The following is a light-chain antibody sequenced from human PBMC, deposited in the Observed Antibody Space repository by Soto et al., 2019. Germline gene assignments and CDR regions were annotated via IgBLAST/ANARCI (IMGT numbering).Light chain of an antibody. CDR1: SNDVGGYDY. J-gene: IGLJ1*01. V-gene: IGLV2-14*01. CDR2: EVS. CDR3: SSYATSSPYV. Sequence: QSALTQPASVSGSPGHSITISCTGTSNDVGGYDYVSWYQQHTGKAPKLVIYEVSHRPSGISDRFSGSKSGNTASLTISWLQVEDEADYYCSSYATSSPYVFGPGTKLTVL.